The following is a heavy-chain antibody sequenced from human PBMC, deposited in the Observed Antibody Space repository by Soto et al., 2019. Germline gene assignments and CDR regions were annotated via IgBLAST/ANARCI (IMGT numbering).Heavy chain of an antibody. CDR3: PKTQTFNCYYGVFDA. Sequence: GGSLRLSCAATGFSFAGYALTWVRQAPGKGLEWLSAVSGGGASTYYADSVRGRFSISRDVSGNMIYLQLNRLTAGDTATYYCPKTQTFNCYYGVFDAWGQGTRVTFSS. J-gene: IGHJ4*02. V-gene: IGHV3-23*01. CDR2: VSGGGAST. CDR1: GFSFAGYA. D-gene: IGHD2-8*01.